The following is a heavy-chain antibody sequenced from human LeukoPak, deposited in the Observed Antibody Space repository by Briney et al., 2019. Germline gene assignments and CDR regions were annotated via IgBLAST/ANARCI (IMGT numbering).Heavy chain of an antibody. CDR2: IYYSGST. CDR1: GGSISSGAYY. D-gene: IGHD6-19*01. V-gene: IGHV4-31*03. Sequence: SQTLSLTCTVSGGSISSGAYYWSWIRQHPGKGLEWIGYIYYSGSTYYNPSLKSRLTISGDTSNSQFSLKLSSVTAADTAVYYCARKVSGPYFDSWGQGTLATVSS. J-gene: IGHJ4*02. CDR3: ARKVSGPYFDS.